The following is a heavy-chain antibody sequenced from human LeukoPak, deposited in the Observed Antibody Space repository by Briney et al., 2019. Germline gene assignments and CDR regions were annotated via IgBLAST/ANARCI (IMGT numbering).Heavy chain of an antibody. J-gene: IGHJ4*02. Sequence: ASVKVSCTASGYTFTSYGISWVRQAPGQGLEWMGWISAYNGNTNYAQKLQGRVTMTTDTSTSTAYMELSSLRSEDTAVYYCARAGEADTYYYDSSGYYPFDYWGQGTLVTVSS. CDR3: ARAGEADTYYYDSSGYYPFDY. D-gene: IGHD3-22*01. CDR1: GYTFTSYG. V-gene: IGHV1-18*01. CDR2: ISAYNGNT.